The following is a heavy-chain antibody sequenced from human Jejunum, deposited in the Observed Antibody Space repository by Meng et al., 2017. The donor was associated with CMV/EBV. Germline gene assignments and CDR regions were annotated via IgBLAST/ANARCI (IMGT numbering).Heavy chain of an antibody. Sequence: FTFSTYGMHCLRQAPGKGLEWVTVISYDGSNKYYTDSVRGRFTISRDNSKNTLYLQMNSLRPEDTAVYYCARASGIAVAGTGRYFDSWGQGTLVTVSS. CDR1: FTFSTYG. V-gene: IGHV3-30*03. D-gene: IGHD6-19*01. CDR3: ARASGIAVAGTGRYFDS. J-gene: IGHJ4*02. CDR2: ISYDGSNK.